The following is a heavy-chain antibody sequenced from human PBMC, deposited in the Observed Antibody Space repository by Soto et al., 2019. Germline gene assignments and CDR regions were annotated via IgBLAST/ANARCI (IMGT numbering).Heavy chain of an antibody. D-gene: IGHD2-2*01. CDR1: GGSISSGDYY. Sequence: TSETLTLTCTVSGGSISSGDYYWSWIRQPPGKGLEWIGYIYYSGSTYYNPSLKSRVTISVDTSKNQFSLKLSSVTAADTAVYYCASLCSSTSCPKTGFDYWGQGTLVTVSS. V-gene: IGHV4-30-4*01. CDR2: IYYSGST. CDR3: ASLCSSTSCPKTGFDY. J-gene: IGHJ4*02.